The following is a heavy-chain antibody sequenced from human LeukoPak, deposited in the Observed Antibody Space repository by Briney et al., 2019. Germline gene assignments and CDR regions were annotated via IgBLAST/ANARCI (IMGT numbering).Heavy chain of an antibody. CDR2: IKSDGSST. CDR3: ARDPGYYGSGSYSNDAFDI. J-gene: IGHJ3*02. D-gene: IGHD3-10*01. V-gene: IGHV3-74*01. Sequence: QSGGSLRLSCAASGFTFSSYWMHWVRQAPGKGLVWVSRIKSDGSSTSYADSVKGRFTISRDNAKNTLYLQMNSLRAEGTAVYYCARDPGYYGSGSYSNDAFDIWGQGTMVTVSS. CDR1: GFTFSSYW.